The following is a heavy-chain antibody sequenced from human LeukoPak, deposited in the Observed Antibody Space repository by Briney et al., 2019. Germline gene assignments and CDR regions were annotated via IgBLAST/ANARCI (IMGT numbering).Heavy chain of an antibody. Sequence: GGSLRLSCAASGFTFSDYYMSWIRQAPGKGLEWASYISSSGTTIYYADSVEGRFTISRDNAKNSLYLQMNSLRAEDTAVYYCARMVNYGGNSYYYYGMDVWGQGTTVTVSS. CDR2: ISSSGTTI. D-gene: IGHD4-17*01. J-gene: IGHJ6*02. V-gene: IGHV3-11*01. CDR1: GFTFSDYY. CDR3: ARMVNYGGNSYYYYGMDV.